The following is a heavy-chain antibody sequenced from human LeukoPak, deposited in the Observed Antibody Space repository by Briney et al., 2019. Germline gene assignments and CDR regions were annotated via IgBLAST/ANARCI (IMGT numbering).Heavy chain of an antibody. CDR2: INPNTGNP. J-gene: IGHJ3*02. CDR3: ARDQEPLDEGIDAFDI. CDR1: GYYFTSYG. D-gene: IGHD1-1*01. Sequence: ASVKVSCKASGYYFTSYGMNWVRQAPGQGLEWMGWINPNTGNPTYAQGFTGRFVFSLDTSVSTAYMQISSLKAEDTAVYYCARDQEPLDEGIDAFDIWGQGTMVTVSS. V-gene: IGHV7-4-1*02.